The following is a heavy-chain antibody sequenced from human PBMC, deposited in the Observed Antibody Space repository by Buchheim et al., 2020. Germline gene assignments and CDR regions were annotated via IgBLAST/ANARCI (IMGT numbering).Heavy chain of an antibody. D-gene: IGHD3-10*01. V-gene: IGHV3-23*01. J-gene: IGHJ4*02. CDR3: AKDFGPYYYGSGSPAGGY. CDR1: GFTFSSYA. Sequence: EVQLLESGGGLVQPGGSLRLSCAASGFTFSSYAMSWVRQAPGKGLEWVSAISGSGGSTYYADSVKGRFTISRDNSKDTLYLQMISLRAEDTAVYYGAKDFGPYYYGSGSPAGGYWGQGTL. CDR2: ISGSGGST.